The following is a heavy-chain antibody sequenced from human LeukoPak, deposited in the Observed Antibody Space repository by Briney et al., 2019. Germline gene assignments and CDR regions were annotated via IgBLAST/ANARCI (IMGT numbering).Heavy chain of an antibody. J-gene: IGHJ4*02. CDR2: IRASDDST. V-gene: IGHV3-23*01. Sequence: GGSLRLSCEVFGFTFSTSAMSWVRQAPGKGLEWVSGIRASDDSTYYVDSVKGRFTVSRDNSKNTLYLQMNSLRVENTAVDYRRFYTSGSDYWGEGTLVSVSS. CDR3: RFYTSGSDY. D-gene: IGHD3-22*01. CDR1: GFTFSTSA.